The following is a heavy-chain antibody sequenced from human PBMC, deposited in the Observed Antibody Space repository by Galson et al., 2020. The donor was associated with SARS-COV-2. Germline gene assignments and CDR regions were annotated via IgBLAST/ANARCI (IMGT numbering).Heavy chain of an antibody. CDR2: ISESSSTI. CDR1: GFTFNSYG. Sequence: GGSLRLSCAASGFTFNSYGMNWVRQAPGKGLEWISYISESSSTIYYADSVKGRFTISRDNAKNSLYLQMNSLRDEDTAIYYCARDWAAAGEYFQHWGQGTLVTVSS. V-gene: IGHV3-48*02. J-gene: IGHJ1*01. D-gene: IGHD6-13*01. CDR3: ARDWAAAGEYFQH.